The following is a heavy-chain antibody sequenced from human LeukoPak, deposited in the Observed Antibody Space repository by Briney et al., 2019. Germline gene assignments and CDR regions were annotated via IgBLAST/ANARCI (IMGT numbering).Heavy chain of an antibody. D-gene: IGHD3-16*02. CDR2: INPNSGGT. V-gene: IGHV1-2*02. J-gene: IGHJ4*02. CDR3: ARGSGYDYVWGSYRLFDY. Sequence: GASVKVSCKASGYTFTSYGISWVRQAPGQGLEWMGWINPNSGGTNYAQKFQGRVTMTRDTSISTAYMELSRLRSDDTAVYYCARGSGYDYVWGSYRLFDYWGQGTLVTVSS. CDR1: GYTFTSYG.